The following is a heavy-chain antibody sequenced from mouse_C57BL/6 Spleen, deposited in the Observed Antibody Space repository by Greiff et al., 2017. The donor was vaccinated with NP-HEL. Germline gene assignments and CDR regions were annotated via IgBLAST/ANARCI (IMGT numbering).Heavy chain of an antibody. J-gene: IGHJ1*03. CDR2: ISYDGSN. CDR3: ARDRGYGSSPYWYFDV. CDR1: GYSITSGYY. V-gene: IGHV3-6*01. Sequence: EVQLVESGPGLVKPSQSLSLTCSVTGYSITSGYYWNWIRQFPGNKLEWMGYISYDGSNNYNPSLKNRISITRDTSKNQFFLKLNSVTTEDTATYYCARDRGYGSSPYWYFDVWGTGTTVTVSS. D-gene: IGHD1-1*01.